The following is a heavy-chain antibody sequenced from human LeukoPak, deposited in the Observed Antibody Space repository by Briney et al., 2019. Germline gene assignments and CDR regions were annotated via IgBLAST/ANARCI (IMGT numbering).Heavy chain of an antibody. V-gene: IGHV4-61*01. CDR1: GGSVSSGSYY. D-gene: IGHD3-22*01. J-gene: IGHJ3*02. CDR3: ASGLYDSSGYYIIEDAFDI. CDR2: IYYSGST. Sequence: SETLSLTGTVSGGSVSSGSYYWSWIRQPPGKGLEWIGYIYYSGSTNYNPSLKSRVTISVDTSKNQFSLKLSSVTAADTAVYYCASGLYDSSGYYIIEDAFDIWGQGTMVTVSS.